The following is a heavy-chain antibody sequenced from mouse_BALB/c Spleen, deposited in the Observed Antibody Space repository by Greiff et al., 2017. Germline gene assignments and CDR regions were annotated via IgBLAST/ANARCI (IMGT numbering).Heavy chain of an antibody. CDR1: GFTFRSYA. CDR3: ASYYGNYDLAY. CDR2: ISSGGSYT. J-gene: IGHJ3*01. D-gene: IGHD2-10*01. Sequence: EVKLVESGGGLVKPGGSLKLSCAASGFTFRSYALSWVRQTPEQRLEWVATISSGGSYTYYPDSVKGRFTISRDNAKNTLYLQMSSLRSEDTAMYYCASYYGNYDLAYWGQGTLVTVSA. V-gene: IGHV5-9-3*01.